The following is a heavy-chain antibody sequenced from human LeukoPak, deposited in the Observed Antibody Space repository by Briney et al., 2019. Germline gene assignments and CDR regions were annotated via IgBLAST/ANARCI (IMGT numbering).Heavy chain of an antibody. CDR2: INHIART. CDR3: ARGGGDYYDSSGYSRPFDP. J-gene: IGHJ5*02. V-gene: IGHV4-34*01. D-gene: IGHD3-22*01. Sequence: SETLSLTCAASGGSFSGYYWSWIRQPPGKGLEWIGEINHIARTNYNPPLKSRVTISVDTSNNQFSLKLSSVTAADTAVYYCARGGGDYYDSSGYSRPFDPWGQGTLVTVSS. CDR1: GGSFSGYY.